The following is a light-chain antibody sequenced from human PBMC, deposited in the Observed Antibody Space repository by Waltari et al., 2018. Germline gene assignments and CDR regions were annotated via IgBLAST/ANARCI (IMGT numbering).Light chain of an antibody. Sequence: QSALTQPASVSGPPGQSITISCSGTDSDVGAYYFFLWYQQHPRKAPPPLIYEVSNRPSGISNRFSASKSGNTASLTISVLQAEDEADYYCSSYTTSSAPGVFGTGTRVTVL. CDR2: EVS. J-gene: IGLJ1*01. CDR1: DSDVGAYYF. V-gene: IGLV2-14*01. CDR3: SSYTTSSAPGV.